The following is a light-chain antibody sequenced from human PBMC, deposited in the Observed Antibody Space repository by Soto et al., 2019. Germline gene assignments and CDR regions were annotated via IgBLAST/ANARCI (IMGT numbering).Light chain of an antibody. CDR1: SGPVLTSSY. CDR2: NTN. CDR3: LLYLGGGIWV. V-gene: IGLV8-61*01. J-gene: IGLJ3*02. Sequence: QTVVTQEPSFSVSPGGTVTLTCGLSSGPVLTSSYPNWYQQTPGQAPRTLIFNTNTRSSGVPDRFSGSVLGDKAALTITGAKAHDDSYYYCLLYLGGGIWVFGGGTKLPAL.